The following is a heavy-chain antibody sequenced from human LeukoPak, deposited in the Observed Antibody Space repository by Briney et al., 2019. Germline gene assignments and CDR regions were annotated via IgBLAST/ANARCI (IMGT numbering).Heavy chain of an antibody. CDR3: ARDGGRGIAAAFFDY. V-gene: IGHV1-69*13. CDR2: IIPIFGTA. Sequence: SVKVSCKASGYAFTSYGISWVRQAPGQGLEWMGGIIPIFGTANYAQKFQGRVTITADESTSTAYMELSSLRSEDTAVYYCARDGGRGIAAAFFDYWGQGTLVTVSS. J-gene: IGHJ4*02. CDR1: GYAFTSYG. D-gene: IGHD6-13*01.